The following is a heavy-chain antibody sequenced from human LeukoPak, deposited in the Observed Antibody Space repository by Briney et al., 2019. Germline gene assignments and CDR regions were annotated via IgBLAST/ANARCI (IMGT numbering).Heavy chain of an antibody. CDR3: ARERSGILGYYYYGMDV. CDR1: GYTFTGYY. V-gene: IGHV1-2*02. J-gene: IGHJ6*02. Sequence: ASVKVSCKASGYTFTGYYMHWVRQAPGQGLEWMGWINPNSGGTNYAQKLQGRVTMTRDTSISTVYMELSRLRSDDTAVYYCARERSGILGYYYYGMDVWGQGTTVTVSS. D-gene: IGHD3-10*01. CDR2: INPNSGGT.